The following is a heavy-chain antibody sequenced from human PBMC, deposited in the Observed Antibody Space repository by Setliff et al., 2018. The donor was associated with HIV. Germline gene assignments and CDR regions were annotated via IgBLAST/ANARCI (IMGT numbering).Heavy chain of an antibody. CDR2: IYYTGGT. V-gene: IGHV4-31*01. J-gene: IGHJ3*02. Sequence: PSETLSLTCTVSGGSISSDVFYWTWIRQHPGKGLEWIGYIYYTGGTYYKPSLRSPVTMSVDTSKNQFSLNVTSVTAADTAVYYCARGTAERSAVRGLAIAFDIWGQGTMVTVSS. CDR3: ARGTAERSAVRGLAIAFDI. D-gene: IGHD3-10*01. CDR1: GGSISSDVFY.